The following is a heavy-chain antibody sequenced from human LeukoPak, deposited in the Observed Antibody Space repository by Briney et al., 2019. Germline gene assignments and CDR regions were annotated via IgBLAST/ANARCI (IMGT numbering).Heavy chain of an antibody. V-gene: IGHV3-23*01. CDR1: GFTFSNAW. D-gene: IGHD6-19*01. CDR2: IDYDGGSG. CDR3: TRNSGWYGLS. Sequence: GGSLRLSCAASGFTFSNAWMSWVRQAPGKGLEWVSSIDYDGGSGHYADSVKGRFTISRDNSNNTLFLHLNSLRGEDTAVYYCTRNSGWYGLSWGQGTLVTVSS. J-gene: IGHJ1*01.